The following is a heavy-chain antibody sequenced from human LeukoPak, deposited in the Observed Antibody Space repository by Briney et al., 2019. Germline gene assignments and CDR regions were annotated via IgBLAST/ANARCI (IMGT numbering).Heavy chain of an antibody. CDR2: ISGSGGST. J-gene: IGHJ4*02. Sequence: GGSLRLSCAASGFTFSSYAMSWVRQAPGMGLEWVSAISGSGGSTYYADSVKGRFTISRDNSKNTLYLQMNSLRAEDTAVYYCAKDPHYYGSGSFDYWGQGTLVTVSS. CDR1: GFTFSSYA. V-gene: IGHV3-23*01. CDR3: AKDPHYYGSGSFDY. D-gene: IGHD3-10*01.